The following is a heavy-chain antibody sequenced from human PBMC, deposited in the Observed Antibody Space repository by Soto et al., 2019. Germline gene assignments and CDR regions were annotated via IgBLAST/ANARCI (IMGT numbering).Heavy chain of an antibody. CDR1: GFTFSSYG. D-gene: IGHD6-19*01. CDR3: ARGIAVAGSWGAFDI. V-gene: IGHV3-33*01. CDR2: IWYDGSNK. Sequence: HPGGSLRLSCAASGFTFSSYGMHWVRQAPGKGLEWVAVIWYDGSNKYYADSVKGRFTISRDNSKNTLYLQMNSLRAEDTAVYYCARGIAVAGSWGAFDIWGQGTMVTVSS. J-gene: IGHJ3*02.